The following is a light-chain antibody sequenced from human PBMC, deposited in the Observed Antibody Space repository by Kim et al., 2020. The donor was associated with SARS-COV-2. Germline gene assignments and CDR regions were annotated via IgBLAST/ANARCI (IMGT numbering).Light chain of an antibody. CDR2: KND. CDR3: VSWDDSLDAWV. CDR1: SSTIGRNV. Sequence: QSVLTQPPSASGTPGQRVIISCSGSSSTIGRNVVNWYRHLPGTAPKLLIYKNDQRPSGVPARLSGSTSGTSASLLISGLHSADEEDYYCVSWDDSLDAWVFGGGTKLTVL. J-gene: IGLJ3*02. V-gene: IGLV1-44*01.